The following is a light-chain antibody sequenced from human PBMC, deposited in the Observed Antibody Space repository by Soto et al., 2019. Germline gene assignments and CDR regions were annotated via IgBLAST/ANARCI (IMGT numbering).Light chain of an antibody. CDR1: SSNIGSNA. V-gene: IGLV1-44*01. Sequence: QSVLTQPPSASGTPGQRVTISCSGSSSNIGSNAINWYHQLPGAAPKLLIYHGNQRPSGVPDRFSGPKSGTSASLAIGGLQSEDEADYFCAAWDDTLNGVVFGGGTKLTVL. CDR2: HGN. CDR3: AAWDDTLNGVV. J-gene: IGLJ2*01.